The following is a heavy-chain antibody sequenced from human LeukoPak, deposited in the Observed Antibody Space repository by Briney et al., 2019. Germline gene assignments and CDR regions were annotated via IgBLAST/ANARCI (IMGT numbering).Heavy chain of an antibody. Sequence: GGSLRLSCAASGFTFSSYSMNWVRQAPGKGLEWVSSITRSSTYIYYPDSVKGRFTISRDNAKNSLYLQMNSLRAGDTAVYYCARDLSGGSSSYYFDYWGQGTLVTVSS. CDR2: ITRSSTYI. CDR1: GFTFSSYS. J-gene: IGHJ4*02. CDR3: ARDLSGGSSSYYFDY. V-gene: IGHV3-21*01. D-gene: IGHD2-15*01.